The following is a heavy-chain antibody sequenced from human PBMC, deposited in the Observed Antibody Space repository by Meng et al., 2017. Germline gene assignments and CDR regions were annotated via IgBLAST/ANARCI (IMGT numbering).Heavy chain of an antibody. D-gene: IGHD2-15*01. V-gene: IGHV4-4*02. CDR3: ARWSIYCSGGSCYSFDY. Sequence: SGPGLVKPSGPLSLPSAVAGGSISSSNWWSWVRQPPGKGLEWIGEIYHSGSTNYNPSLKSRVTISVDKSKNQFSLKLSSVTAADTAVYYCARWSIYCSGGSCYSFDYWGQGTLVTVSS. CDR2: IYHSGST. J-gene: IGHJ4*02. CDR1: GGSISSSNW.